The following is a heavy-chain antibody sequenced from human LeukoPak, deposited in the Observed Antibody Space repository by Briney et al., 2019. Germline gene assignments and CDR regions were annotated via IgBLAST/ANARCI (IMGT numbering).Heavy chain of an antibody. CDR1: GYSISSGYY. J-gene: IGHJ3*02. D-gene: IGHD2-2*02. CDR2: IYHSGST. V-gene: IGHV4-38-2*01. CDR3: ARRVLDCSSTSCYTGYAFDI. Sequence: SETLSLTCAVSGYSISSGYYWGWIRQPPGKGLEWMGSIYHSGSTYYNPSLKSRVTISVDTSKNQFSLKLSSVTAADTAVYYCARRVLDCSSTSCYTGYAFDIWGQGTMVTVSS.